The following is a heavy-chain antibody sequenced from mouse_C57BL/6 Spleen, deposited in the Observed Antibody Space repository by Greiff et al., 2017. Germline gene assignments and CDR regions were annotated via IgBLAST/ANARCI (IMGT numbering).Heavy chain of an antibody. V-gene: IGHV1-80*01. CDR1: GYAFSSYW. CDR2: IYPGDGDT. J-gene: IGHJ3*01. Sequence: VQLQQSGAELVKPGASVKISCKASGYAFSSYWLNWVKQRPGKGLEWIGQIYPGDGDTNYNGKFKGKDTLTADKSSSTAYMQLSSLTSEDSAVYFCARTYYSNYGCAYWGQGTLVTVSA. D-gene: IGHD2-5*01. CDR3: ARTYYSNYGCAY.